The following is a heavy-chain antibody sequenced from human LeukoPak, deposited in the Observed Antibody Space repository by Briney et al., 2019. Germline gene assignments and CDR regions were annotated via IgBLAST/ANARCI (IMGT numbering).Heavy chain of an antibody. J-gene: IGHJ4*02. CDR2: ITGSGGRT. D-gene: IGHD3-9*01. CDR3: AKGGTDDILTVYPTLYYFDQ. V-gene: IGHV3-23*01. Sequence: GRCMRLSCAASGFTFSSYAMSWVRQAPGKGLGWVSVITGSGGRTSYADSVKGRFTISRDNSKNTLYLQMNSLRAEDTATYYCAKGGTDDILTVYPTLYYFDQWGQGTLVTVSS. CDR1: GFTFSSYA.